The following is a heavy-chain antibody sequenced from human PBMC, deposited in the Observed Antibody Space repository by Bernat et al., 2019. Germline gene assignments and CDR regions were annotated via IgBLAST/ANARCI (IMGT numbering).Heavy chain of an antibody. D-gene: IGHD3-16*02. CDR3: ASGVITFGGVIVDDYYYYGMDV. CDR1: GGTFSSYA. Sequence: QVQLVQSGAEVKKPGSSVKVSCKASGGTFSSYAISWVRQAPGQGLEWMGGIIPIFGTANYAQKFQGRVTITADKSTSTAYMELSSLRSEDTAVYYCASGVITFGGVIVDDYYYYGMDVWGQGTTVTVPS. J-gene: IGHJ6*02. V-gene: IGHV1-69*06. CDR2: IIPIFGTA.